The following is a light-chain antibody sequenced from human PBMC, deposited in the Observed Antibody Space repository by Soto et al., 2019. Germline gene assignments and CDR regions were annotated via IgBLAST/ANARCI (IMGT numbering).Light chain of an antibody. CDR2: GAT. Sequence: DIQMTQTPSALSASVGDRVTITCRASQGIVYNLAWYQQKPGKAPKSLIYGATSLQTGVPSRFSGSGFGTEVTLTISSLQPEEFATYYCQQYGSYPLTFGGGTKVEI. CDR1: QGIVYN. V-gene: IGKV1-16*01. CDR3: QQYGSYPLT. J-gene: IGKJ4*01.